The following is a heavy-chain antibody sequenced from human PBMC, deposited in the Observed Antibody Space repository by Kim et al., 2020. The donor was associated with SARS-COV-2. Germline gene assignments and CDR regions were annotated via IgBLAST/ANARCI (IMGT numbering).Heavy chain of an antibody. J-gene: IGHJ5*02. CDR2: IYYSGST. D-gene: IGHD3-22*01. CDR3: ATVWRTRTMIGSFDP. Sequence: SETLSLTCTVSGGSISSGDYYWSWIRQPPGKGLEWIGYIYYSGSTYYNPSLKSRVTISVDTSKNQFSLKLSSVTAADTAVYYCATVWRTRTMIGSFDPWGQGTLVTVSS. CDR1: GGSISSGDYY. V-gene: IGHV4-30-4*01.